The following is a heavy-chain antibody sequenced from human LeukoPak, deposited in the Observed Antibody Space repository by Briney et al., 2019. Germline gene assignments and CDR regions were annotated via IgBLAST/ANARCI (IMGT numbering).Heavy chain of an antibody. CDR2: IYYSGST. J-gene: IGHJ3*01. D-gene: IGHD3-22*01. Sequence: SETLSLTCTVSGGSITGYYWSWIRQPPGKGLEWIGYIYYSGSTNYNPSLKSRVTISVGMTKNQFSPKLSSVTAADTAVYYCATPSSGYKIDALDVWGQGTAVAVSS. CDR3: ATPSSGYKIDALDV. V-gene: IGHV4-59*01. CDR1: GGSITGYY.